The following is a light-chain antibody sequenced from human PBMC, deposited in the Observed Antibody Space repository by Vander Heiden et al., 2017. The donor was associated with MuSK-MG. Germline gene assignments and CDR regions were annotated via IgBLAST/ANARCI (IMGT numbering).Light chain of an antibody. CDR3: ATWDSSLSAVV. CDR1: SSNIGNNY. Sequence: QSVLTQPPSVSAAPAQKVTNSCSGNSSNIGNNYVSWYQQFPGTVPRVRSHENNKRPSGIPDRFPGSKSGTSATLGITGLQTGDEADDYCATWDSSLSAVVFGGGTSLTVL. V-gene: IGLV1-51*01. CDR2: ENN. J-gene: IGLJ2*01.